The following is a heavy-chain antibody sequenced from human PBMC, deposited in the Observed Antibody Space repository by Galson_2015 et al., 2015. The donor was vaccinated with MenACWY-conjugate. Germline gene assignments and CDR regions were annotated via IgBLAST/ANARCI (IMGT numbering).Heavy chain of an antibody. V-gene: IGHV2-5*02. CDR2: IYWDDDK. J-gene: IGHJ4*02. CDR3: AHRKLGMASFDY. D-gene: IGHD5-24*01. Sequence: KALEWLILIYWDDDKRYSPSLKSRLTITKDTSKNQVVLTMTNMDPVDTATYYCAHRKLGMASFDYWGQGTLVIVSS.